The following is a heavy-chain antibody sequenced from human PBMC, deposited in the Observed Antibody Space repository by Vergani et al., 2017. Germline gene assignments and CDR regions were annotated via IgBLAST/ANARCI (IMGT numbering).Heavy chain of an antibody. CDR1: GFTFSSYA. D-gene: IGHD4-17*01. V-gene: IGHV3-64D*06. CDR3: ARAISGDYVNPVYYYYGMDV. Sequence: EVQLVESGGGLVQPGGSLRLSCSASGFTFSSYAMHWVRQAPGKGLEYVSAISSNGGSTYYADSVKGRFTISRDNSKNTLYLQMSSLRAEDTAVYYCARAISGDYVNPVYYYYGMDVWGQGTTVTVSS. CDR2: ISSNGGST. J-gene: IGHJ6*02.